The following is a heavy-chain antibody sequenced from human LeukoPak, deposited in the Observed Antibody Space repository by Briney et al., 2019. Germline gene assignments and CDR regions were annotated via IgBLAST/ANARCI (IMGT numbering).Heavy chain of an antibody. J-gene: IGHJ4*02. V-gene: IGHV3-7*01. D-gene: IGHD2-15*01. Sequence: GGSLRLSCAASGFTFSSYWMSWVRQAPGKGLEWVANIKQDGSEKYYVDSVKGRFTISRDNAKNSLYLQMNSLRAEDTAVYYCARDRYCSGGSCYANWGQGTLVTVSS. CDR3: ARDRYCSGGSCYAN. CDR1: GFTFSSYW. CDR2: IKQDGSEK.